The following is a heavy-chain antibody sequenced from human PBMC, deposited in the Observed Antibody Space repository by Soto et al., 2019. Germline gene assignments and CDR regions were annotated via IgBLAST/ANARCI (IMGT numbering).Heavy chain of an antibody. V-gene: IGHV3-23*01. J-gene: IGHJ4*02. CDR1: GFTFNSYA. CDR2: ISGSGGIT. CDR3: ATTGDYDFWSGSHDY. Sequence: GGSLTLSCAACGFTFNSYAMSCVRQEQTKGLEWVSAISGSGGITYYADSVKGRFTISRDNSKNTLYLQMNSLRAEDTAVYYCATTGDYDFWSGSHDYWGQGTLVTVSS. D-gene: IGHD3-3*01.